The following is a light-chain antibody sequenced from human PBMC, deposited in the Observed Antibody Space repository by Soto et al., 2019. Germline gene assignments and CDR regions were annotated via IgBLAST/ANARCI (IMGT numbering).Light chain of an antibody. CDR3: SSYTSSISFYV. V-gene: IGLV2-14*01. CDR2: DVS. J-gene: IGLJ1*01. Sequence: QSVLTQPASVSGSPGQSITISCTGTSSDVGGYNYVSWYQQYPGKAPKLMIYDVSNRPSGVSNRFSGSKSGNTASLTISGLQAEDEADYYCSSYTSSISFYVFGTGTQLTVL. CDR1: SSDVGGYNY.